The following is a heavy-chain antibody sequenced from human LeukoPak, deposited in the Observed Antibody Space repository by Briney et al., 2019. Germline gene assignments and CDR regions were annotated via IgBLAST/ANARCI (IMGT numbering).Heavy chain of an antibody. D-gene: IGHD3-22*01. CDR1: GYTFTSYY. V-gene: IGHV1-46*01. Sequence: ASVKVSCKASGYTFTSYYMHWVRQAPGQGLEWMGIINPSGGSTSYAQKFQGRVTMTRDTSTSTVYMELSSLRSEDTAVYYCARVYASSGSKSGLDYWGQGSLVTVSS. CDR2: INPSGGST. CDR3: ARVYASSGSKSGLDY. J-gene: IGHJ4*02.